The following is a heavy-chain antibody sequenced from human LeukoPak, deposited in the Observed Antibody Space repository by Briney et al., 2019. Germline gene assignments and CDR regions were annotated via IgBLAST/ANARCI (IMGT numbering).Heavy chain of an antibody. CDR3: ARDEGGYFDY. CDR1: GYSISSNYY. J-gene: IGHJ4*02. D-gene: IGHD3-16*01. Sequence: SETLSLTCIVSGYSISSNYYWGWIRQPPGKGLEWIGSIYSGSTYYNPPLKSRVTISVDTSKNQFSLKLSSVTAADTAVYYCARDEGGYFDYWGQGTLVTVSS. V-gene: IGHV4-38-2*02. CDR2: IYSGST.